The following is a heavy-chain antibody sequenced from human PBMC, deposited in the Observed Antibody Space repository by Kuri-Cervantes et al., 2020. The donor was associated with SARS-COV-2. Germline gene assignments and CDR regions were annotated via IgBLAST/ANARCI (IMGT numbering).Heavy chain of an antibody. CDR2: IYPGDSDN. J-gene: IGHJ6*02. D-gene: IGHD2-15*01. CDR3: AGCAAPPALYYGMDV. Sequence: GESLKISCNGSGYSFTSYWIGWVRQMPGKGLEWMGIIYPGDSDNRYSPSFQGQVTISADKSISTAYLQWSSPKASDTAMYYCAGCAAPPALYYGMDVWGQGTTVTVSS. CDR1: GYSFTSYW. V-gene: IGHV5-51*01.